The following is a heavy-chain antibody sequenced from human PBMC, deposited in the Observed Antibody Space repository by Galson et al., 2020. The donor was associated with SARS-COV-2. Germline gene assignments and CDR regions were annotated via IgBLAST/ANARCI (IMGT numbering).Heavy chain of an antibody. Sequence: GESLKISCATSGFTFSSYAMSWVRQAPGKGLEWVLAISGSGGSTYYADSVKGRFTISRDNSKNTLYLQMNSLRAEDTAVYYCAKALRLYLGGMDVWGQGTTVTVSS. V-gene: IGHV3-23*01. CDR1: GFTFSSYA. J-gene: IGHJ6*02. D-gene: IGHD3-16*02. CDR3: AKALRLYLGGMDV. CDR2: ISGSGGST.